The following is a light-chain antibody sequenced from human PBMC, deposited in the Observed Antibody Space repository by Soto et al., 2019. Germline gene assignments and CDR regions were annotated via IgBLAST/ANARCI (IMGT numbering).Light chain of an antibody. J-gene: IGKJ4*01. CDR3: QKYNSAPLT. Sequence: DIQVTQSPSSLSASLGDRVTITCRAHQAIGVYLAWVQQQPGKVPKLLIYAASALQSGVPSRFSGSGSGTDFTLTISSLQPEDIATYYCQKYNSAPLTFGGGTKVEI. V-gene: IGKV1-27*01. CDR1: QAIGVY. CDR2: AAS.